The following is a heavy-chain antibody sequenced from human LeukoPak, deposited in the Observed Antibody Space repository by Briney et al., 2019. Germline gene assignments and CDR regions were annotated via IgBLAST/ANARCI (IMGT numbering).Heavy chain of an antibody. J-gene: IGHJ4*02. CDR3: ASTMKVNVGLAY. CDR2: ISGSSYYI. V-gene: IGHV3-21*01. CDR1: GFTFRSYA. Sequence: GGSLRLSCAASGFTFRSYAMDWLRQAPGKGLEWVSSISGSSYYIYYADSVKGRFTISRDNAKNSLYLQMNSLRAEDTAVYYCASTMKVNVGLAYWGQGTLVTVSS. D-gene: IGHD3-22*01.